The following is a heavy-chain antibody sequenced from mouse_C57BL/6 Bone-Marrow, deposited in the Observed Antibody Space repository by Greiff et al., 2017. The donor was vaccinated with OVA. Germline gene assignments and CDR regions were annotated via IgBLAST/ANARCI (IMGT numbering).Heavy chain of an antibody. CDR2: IDPSDSYT. V-gene: IGHV1-59*01. CDR3: AVSPWFAY. Sequence: QVQLQQPGAELVMPGTSVKLSCKASGYTFTSYLMHWVKQRPGQGLEWIGVIDPSDSYTNYNQKFKGKATLTVDTSSSTAYMQLSSLTSEDSAVYYCAVSPWFAYWGQGTLVTVSA. CDR1: GYTFTSYL. J-gene: IGHJ3*01.